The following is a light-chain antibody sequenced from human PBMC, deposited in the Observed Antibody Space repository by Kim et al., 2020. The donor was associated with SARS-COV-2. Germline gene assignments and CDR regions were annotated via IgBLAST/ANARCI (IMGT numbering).Light chain of an antibody. CDR3: QQYDSSPYT. J-gene: IGKJ2*01. Sequence: DIVLTQSPGTLSLSPGERATLSCRASQSVSSSYLAWYQQKPGQAPRLLIYGASSRATGIPDRFSGSGSGTDFTLTISRLEPEDFAVYYCQQYDSSPYTFGQGTKLEI. CDR2: GAS. V-gene: IGKV3-20*01. CDR1: QSVSSSY.